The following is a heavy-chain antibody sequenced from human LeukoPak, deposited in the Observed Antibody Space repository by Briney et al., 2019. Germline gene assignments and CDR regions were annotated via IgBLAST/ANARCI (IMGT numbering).Heavy chain of an antibody. CDR1: GFTVNNNY. D-gene: IGHD2/OR15-2a*01. Sequence: GGSLRLSCAASGFTVNNNYMNWVRQAPGKGLEWVSVIYKDGSTYYADSVKGRFTISRDNSKNTLYLQMNSLRAEDTALYYCARDPGSINGMDVWGQGTTVTVSS. CDR3: ARDPGSINGMDV. CDR2: IYKDGST. J-gene: IGHJ6*02. V-gene: IGHV3-66*01.